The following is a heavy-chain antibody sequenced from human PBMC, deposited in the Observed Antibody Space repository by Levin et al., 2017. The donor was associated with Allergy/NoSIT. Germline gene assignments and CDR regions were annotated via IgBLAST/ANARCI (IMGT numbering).Heavy chain of an antibody. Sequence: PGGSLRLSCTASGFTFGDYAMSWVRQAPGKGLEWVGFIRSKAYGGSTEYAASVKGRFTSSRDDSKSIAYLQMNSLKTEDTAVYCYSRENLLLPTTRDYWGQGTLVNVSS. D-gene: IGHD3-22*01. CDR3: SRENLLLPTTRDY. CDR2: IRSKAYGGST. V-gene: IGHV3-49*04. J-gene: IGHJ4*02. CDR1: GFTFGDYA.